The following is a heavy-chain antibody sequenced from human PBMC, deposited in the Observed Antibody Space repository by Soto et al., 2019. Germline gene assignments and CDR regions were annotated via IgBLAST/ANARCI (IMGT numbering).Heavy chain of an antibody. CDR1: GYIFTSYV. CDR2: INAGNGNT. CDR3: ARDGVDTATGYYYGMDV. V-gene: IGHV1-3*01. J-gene: IGHJ6*02. Sequence: GASVKVSCKASGYIFTSYVIQWVRQAPGQRLEWMGWINAGNGNTKYSQKFQGRVTMTTDTSTSTAYMELRSLRSDDTAVYYCARDGVDTATGYYYGMDVWGQGTTVTVSS. D-gene: IGHD5-18*01.